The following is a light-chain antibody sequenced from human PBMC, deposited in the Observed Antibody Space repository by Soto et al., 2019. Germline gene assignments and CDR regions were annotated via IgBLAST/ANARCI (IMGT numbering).Light chain of an antibody. CDR3: LQHNVFPRT. J-gene: IGKJ1*01. CDR1: QGISSW. V-gene: IGKV1-17*03. Sequence: DTQMTQSPSTLSASVGDRVTIACRASQGISSWLAWYQQKPGRAPKRLIYGSSSLQSGVPSRFSGSGSGTEFTLTISSLQPEDFATYYCLQHNVFPRTFGQGTKVDI. CDR2: GSS.